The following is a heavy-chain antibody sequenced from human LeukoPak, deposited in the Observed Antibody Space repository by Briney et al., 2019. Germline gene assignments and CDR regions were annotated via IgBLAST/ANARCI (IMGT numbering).Heavy chain of an antibody. J-gene: IGHJ3*02. CDR3: ARAYDSRGYYFPGAFDI. D-gene: IGHD3-22*01. V-gene: IGHV4-39*01. Sequence: SETLPLTCTVSGGSISSSSYYWGWIRQPPGKGLEWIGSIYYSGSTYYNPSLKSRVTISVDTSKNQFSLKLSSVTAADTAVYYCARAYDSRGYYFPGAFDIWGQGTMVTVSS. CDR2: IYYSGST. CDR1: GGSISSSSYY.